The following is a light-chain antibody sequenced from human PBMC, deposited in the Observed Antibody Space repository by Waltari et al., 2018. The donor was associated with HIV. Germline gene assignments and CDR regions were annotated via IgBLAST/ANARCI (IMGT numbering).Light chain of an antibody. J-gene: IGLJ2*01. CDR3: CSCAASSTLL. CDR1: TSDVGTYDF. CDR2: EVS. V-gene: IGLV2-23*02. Sequence: QSALTQPASVSGSPGQSITISCTGTTSDVGTYDFVSWYQQHPGKAPKLIIFEVSERRSGVSDRFSGSKSGNTASLTISGLQSDDEADYYCCSCAASSTLLFGGGTRLTVL.